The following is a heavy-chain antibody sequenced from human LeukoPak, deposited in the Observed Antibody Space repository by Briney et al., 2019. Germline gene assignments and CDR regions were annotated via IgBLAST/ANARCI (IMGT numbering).Heavy chain of an antibody. CDR3: AKDPRRRDTTMIVEVKARPYYMDV. Sequence: PGGSLRLSCAASGFTFSTYAMSWVRQAPGKGLEWVSAISGSGGSTYYADSVKGRFTISRDNSKNTLYLQMNSLRAEDTAVYYCAKDPRRRDTTMIVEVKARPYYMDVWGKGTTVTVSS. D-gene: IGHD3-22*01. CDR1: GFTFSTYA. V-gene: IGHV3-23*01. J-gene: IGHJ6*03. CDR2: ISGSGGST.